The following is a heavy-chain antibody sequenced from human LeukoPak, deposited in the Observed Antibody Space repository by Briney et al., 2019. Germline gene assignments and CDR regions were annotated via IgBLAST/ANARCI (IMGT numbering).Heavy chain of an antibody. CDR3: ARSDVLLWFGERGWFDP. CDR1: GFTYSSYA. CDR2: LCCSGGST. J-gene: IGHJ5*02. D-gene: IGHD3-10*01. Sequence: GGPLRLSCAASGFTYSSYAMSGLRHAPGKGLEWLSDLCCSGGSTYYADSVKGRFTISRDNSKNTLYLQMNSLRAEDTAVYYCARSDVLLWFGERGWFDPWGQGTLVTVSS. V-gene: IGHV3-23*01.